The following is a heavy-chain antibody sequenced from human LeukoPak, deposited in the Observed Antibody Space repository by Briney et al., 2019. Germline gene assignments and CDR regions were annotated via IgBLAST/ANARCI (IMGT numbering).Heavy chain of an antibody. CDR1: GYTFTSYA. V-gene: IGHV1-69*04. CDR3: ARVEDIVVVPAAPFDP. CDR2: IIPILGIA. D-gene: IGHD2-2*01. Sequence: SVKVSCKASGYTFTSYAMHWVRQAPGQRLEWMGRIIPILGIANYAQKFQGRVTITADKSTSTAYMELSSLRSEDTAVYYCARVEDIVVVPAAPFDPWGQGTLVTVSS. J-gene: IGHJ5*02.